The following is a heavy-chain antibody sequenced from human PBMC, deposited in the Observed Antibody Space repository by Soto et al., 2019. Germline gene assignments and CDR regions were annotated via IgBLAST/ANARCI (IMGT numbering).Heavy chain of an antibody. CDR2: IYYSGST. Sequence: PSETLSLTCTVSGGSISSYYWSWIRQPPGKGLEWIGYIYYSGSTNYNPSLKSRVTISVDTSKNQFSLKLSSVTAADTAVYYCARSGSGYDILTGYPSSNYYYYYGMDVWGQGTTVTVSS. J-gene: IGHJ6*02. D-gene: IGHD3-9*01. V-gene: IGHV4-59*01. CDR3: ARSGSGYDILTGYPSSNYYYYYGMDV. CDR1: GGSISSYY.